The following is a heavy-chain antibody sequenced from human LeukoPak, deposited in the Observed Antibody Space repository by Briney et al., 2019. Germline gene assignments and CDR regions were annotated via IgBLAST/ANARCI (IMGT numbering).Heavy chain of an antibody. Sequence: GASVKVSCKVSGYTLTELSMHWVRQAPGKGLEWMGGFDPEDGETIYAQKFQGRVTMTEDTSTDTAYMELSSLRSADTAVYYCASVGRSGSYEYYFDYWGQGTLVTVSS. J-gene: IGHJ4*02. D-gene: IGHD1-26*01. CDR2: FDPEDGET. CDR3: ASVGRSGSYEYYFDY. V-gene: IGHV1-24*01. CDR1: GYTLTELS.